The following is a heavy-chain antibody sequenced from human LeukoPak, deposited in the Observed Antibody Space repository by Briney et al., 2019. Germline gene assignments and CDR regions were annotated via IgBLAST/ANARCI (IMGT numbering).Heavy chain of an antibody. CDR3: ARLRSGMDV. J-gene: IGHJ6*02. V-gene: IGHV4-59*11. CDR1: GASISGHY. CDR2: VYNSGST. Sequence: SETLSLTCTVSGASISGHYLTWIRHAPGKGLEWIANVYNSGSTNYNPSLKSRVTISVDMFKNQFSLKLTSVTAADTAVYYCARLRSGMDVWGQGTTVTVSS.